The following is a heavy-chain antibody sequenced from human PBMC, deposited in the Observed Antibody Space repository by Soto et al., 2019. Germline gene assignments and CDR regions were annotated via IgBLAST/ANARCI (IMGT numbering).Heavy chain of an antibody. CDR2: ISYSGST. J-gene: IGHJ4*02. CDR3: ARRTYYYGSGSYQRYFDY. Sequence: QLQLQESGPGLVKPSETLSLTCTVSGDSISSSSYYWGWIRQPPGKGLEWIGNISYSGSTYYNPSLKSRVSISVDTSKNQFSLKLSSVTAADTAVYYCARRTYYYGSGSYQRYFDYWGQGTLVTVSS. D-gene: IGHD3-10*01. CDR1: GDSISSSSYY. V-gene: IGHV4-39*01.